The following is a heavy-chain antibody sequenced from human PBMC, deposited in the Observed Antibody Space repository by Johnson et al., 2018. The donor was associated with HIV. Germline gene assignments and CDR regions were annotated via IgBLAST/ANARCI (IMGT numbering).Heavy chain of an antibody. CDR2: ISYDGNNK. V-gene: IGHV3-30*19. CDR1: GFTFSSYG. J-gene: IGHJ3*02. Sequence: VQVVESGGGVVQPGRSLRLSCAASGFTFSSYGMHWVRQAPGKGLEWVAVISYDGNNKYYADSVKGRFTISRDNSKNTLYLQMNSLRAEDTAVYYCARVGDWGAFDIWGQGTMVTVSS. CDR3: ARVGDWGAFDI. D-gene: IGHD3-16*01.